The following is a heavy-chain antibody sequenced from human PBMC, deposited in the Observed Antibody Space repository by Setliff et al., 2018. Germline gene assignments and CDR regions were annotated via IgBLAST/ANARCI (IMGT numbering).Heavy chain of an antibody. J-gene: IGHJ4*02. CDR1: GFTFSSYW. Sequence: GGSLRLSCAASGFTFSSYWMHWVRQAPGKGLVWVSRINSDGSTTNYADSVKGRFTISRDNSKNTVYLQMNSLRAEDTALYYCARDPPNSGWSFDYWGQGTLVTVSS. V-gene: IGHV3-74*01. CDR2: INSDGSTT. D-gene: IGHD6-19*01. CDR3: ARDPPNSGWSFDY.